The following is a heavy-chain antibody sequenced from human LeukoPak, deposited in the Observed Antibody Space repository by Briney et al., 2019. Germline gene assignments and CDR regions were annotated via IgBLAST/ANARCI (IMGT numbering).Heavy chain of an antibody. D-gene: IGHD3-3*01. J-gene: IGHJ4*02. Sequence: PSETLSLTCTVSGGSISSYYWSWIRQPPGKGLEWIGYIYYSGSTNYNPSLKSRVTISVDTSKNQFSLKLSSVTAADTAVYYCARSPSRSDFWSGYTFDYWGQGTLVTVSP. CDR2: IYYSGST. V-gene: IGHV4-59*01. CDR3: ARSPSRSDFWSGYTFDY. CDR1: GGSISSYY.